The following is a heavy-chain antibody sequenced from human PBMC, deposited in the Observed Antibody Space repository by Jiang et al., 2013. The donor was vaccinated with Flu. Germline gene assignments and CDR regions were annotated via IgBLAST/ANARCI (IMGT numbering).Heavy chain of an antibody. CDR2: YGMMEVI. Sequence: GKGTWSGWQLYGMMEVINNYADSVKGRFTISRDNSKNTLYLQMNSLRAEDTAVYYCARDRFHYFDYWGQGTLVTVSS. J-gene: IGHJ4*02. D-gene: IGHD3-16*01. CDR3: ARDRFHYFDY. V-gene: IGHV3-33*01.